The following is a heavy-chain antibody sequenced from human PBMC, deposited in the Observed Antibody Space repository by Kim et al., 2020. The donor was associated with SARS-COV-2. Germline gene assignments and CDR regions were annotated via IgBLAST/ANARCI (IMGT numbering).Heavy chain of an antibody. CDR3: AGVSGPSGYPIDY. V-gene: IGHV4-4*02. D-gene: IGHD3-22*01. Sequence: SETLSLTCAVSGGSISSSNWWSWVRQPPGKGLEWIGEIYHSGSTNYNPSLKSRATISVDTSKHQFSLKLSSVTAADTAVYYCAGVSGPSGYPIDYWGQGTLVTVSS. CDR1: GGSISSSNW. CDR2: IYHSGST. J-gene: IGHJ4*02.